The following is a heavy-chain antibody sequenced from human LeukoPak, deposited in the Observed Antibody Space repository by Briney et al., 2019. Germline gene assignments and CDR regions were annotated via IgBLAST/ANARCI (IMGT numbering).Heavy chain of an antibody. CDR1: GFTFSSYS. CDR3: ARDGHLWFIDAFDI. D-gene: IGHD5-18*01. J-gene: IGHJ3*02. Sequence: GGSLRLSCAASGFTFSSYSMNWVRQAPGKGLEWVSSISSSGSYIYYADSVKGRLTTSRDNAKNSLYLQMNSLRAEDTAVYYCARDGHLWFIDAFDIWGQGTMVSVSS. CDR2: ISSSGSYI. V-gene: IGHV3-21*01.